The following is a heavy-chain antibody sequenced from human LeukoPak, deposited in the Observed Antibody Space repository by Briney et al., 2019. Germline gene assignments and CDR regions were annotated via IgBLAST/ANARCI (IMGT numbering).Heavy chain of an antibody. CDR3: ARSPTVAGIYYYYMDV. CDR1: GGSFSDYC. J-gene: IGHJ6*03. V-gene: IGHV4-59*01. CDR2: IYYSGST. Sequence: SETLSLTCAVYGGSFSDYCWSWIRQPPGKGLEWIGYIYYSGSTNYNPSLKSRVTISVDTSKNQFSLKLSSVTAADTAVYYCARSPTVAGIYYYYMDVWGKGTTVTISS. D-gene: IGHD6-19*01.